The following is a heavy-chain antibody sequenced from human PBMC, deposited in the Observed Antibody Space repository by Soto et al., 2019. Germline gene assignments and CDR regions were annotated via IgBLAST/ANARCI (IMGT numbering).Heavy chain of an antibody. D-gene: IGHD4-4*01. CDR1: GYTFTDYY. CDR3: APLSRSTGGIFDY. J-gene: IGHJ4*02. V-gene: IGHV1-69-2*01. CDR2: VDPEDGET. Sequence: EVQLVQSGAEVKKPGATVKISCNISGYTFTDYYIHWVQQAPGKGLEWMGLVDPEDGETIYAEKFQGRVTKTADTSTDTAYMELSSLRSEDTAVYYCAPLSRSTGGIFDYWGQGTLVTVSS.